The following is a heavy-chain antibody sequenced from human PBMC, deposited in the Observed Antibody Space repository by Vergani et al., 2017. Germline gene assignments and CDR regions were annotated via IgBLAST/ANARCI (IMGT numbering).Heavy chain of an antibody. Sequence: QVHLVESGGGVVQPGRSLRLSCVVSGFISSYYSMHWVRQAPGKGLEWVAVISYDGTQNYYADSVKGRFTISRDNSKSTLYLQVNSLRTEDTAVYYCATKSCGTPGCQIEYFRQWGQGTLVTVSS. V-gene: IGHV3-30*03. CDR2: ISYDGTQN. J-gene: IGHJ1*01. CDR3: ATKSCGTPGCQIEYFRQ. D-gene: IGHD1-26*01. CDR1: GFISSYYS.